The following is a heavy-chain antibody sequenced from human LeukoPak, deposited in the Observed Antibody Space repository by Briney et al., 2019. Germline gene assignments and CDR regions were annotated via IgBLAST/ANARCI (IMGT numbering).Heavy chain of an antibody. J-gene: IGHJ4*02. CDR1: GFTFSSYG. Sequence: GGSLRLSCAASGFTFSSYGMHWVRQAPGTGLEWLAVMSFDGSHTYYADSVKGRFTISRDNSKNRLYLQMNSLRAEDTAVYYCAKERLDWRYFDYWGQGTLVTVSS. CDR2: MSFDGSHT. V-gene: IGHV3-30*18. CDR3: AKERLDWRYFDY. D-gene: IGHD3-9*01.